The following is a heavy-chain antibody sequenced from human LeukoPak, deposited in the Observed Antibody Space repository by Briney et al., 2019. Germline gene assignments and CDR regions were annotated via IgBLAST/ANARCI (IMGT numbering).Heavy chain of an antibody. J-gene: IGHJ6*02. CDR3: ARAHSIASYYYGVDV. V-gene: IGHV4-39*07. CDR1: GGSISSSYSC. CDR2: IYYSGNT. D-gene: IGHD2/OR15-2a*01. Sequence: SETLSLTCTVSGGSISSSYSCWGWIRQPPGKGLEWIGNIYYSGNTYYSPSLTSRVTLSVDTSENQFSLKLSSVTAADTAVYYCARAHSIASYYYGVDVWGQGTTATVSS.